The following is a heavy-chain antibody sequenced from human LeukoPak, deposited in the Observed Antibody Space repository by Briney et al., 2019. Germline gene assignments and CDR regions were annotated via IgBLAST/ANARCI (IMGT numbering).Heavy chain of an antibody. V-gene: IGHV3-30*03. Sequence: PGGSLRLSCTASKFTFSNYGMQWVRQAPGKGLEWVAVISSDGGTKYYADSVKGRFTLSRDNSKNTLYLQMNSLRAEDTAVYYCASYGMGVWGQGTTVTVSS. CDR1: KFTFSNYG. CDR3: ASYGMGV. J-gene: IGHJ6*02. CDR2: ISSDGGTK.